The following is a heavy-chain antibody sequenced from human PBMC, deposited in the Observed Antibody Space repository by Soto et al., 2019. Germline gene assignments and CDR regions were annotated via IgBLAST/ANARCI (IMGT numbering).Heavy chain of an antibody. CDR2: IIPILGIA. V-gene: IGHV1-69*02. Sequence: QVQLVQSGAEVKKPGSSVKVSCKASGGTFSSYTISWVRQAPGQGLEWMGRIIPILGIANYAQKFQGRVTITADKSTSTAYMELSSLRSEDTAVYYCASLMSSGYYYGMDVWGQWTTVTVSS. J-gene: IGHJ6*02. D-gene: IGHD3-10*01. CDR1: GGTFSSYT. CDR3: ASLMSSGYYYGMDV.